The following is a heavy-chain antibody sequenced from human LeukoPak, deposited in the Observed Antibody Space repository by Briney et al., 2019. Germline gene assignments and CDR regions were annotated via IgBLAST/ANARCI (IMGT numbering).Heavy chain of an antibody. CDR1: GGSISSYY. CDR3: ARSYCSSTSCFRDAFDI. Sequence: SETLSLTCTVSGGSISSYYWNWIRQPPGKGLEWIGYIYYSGNTNYNPSLKSRVTISVDTSKNQFSLKLSSVTAADTAVCYCARSYCSSTSCFRDAFDIWGLGTMVTVSS. CDR2: IYYSGNT. D-gene: IGHD2-2*01. J-gene: IGHJ3*02. V-gene: IGHV4-59*08.